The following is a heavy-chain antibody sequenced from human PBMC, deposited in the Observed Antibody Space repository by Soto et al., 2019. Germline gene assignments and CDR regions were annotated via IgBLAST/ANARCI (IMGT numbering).Heavy chain of an antibody. CDR2: ISGYNGNT. Sequence: QVQLVQSGGEVKKPGASVKVSCKASDYTFANYGISWVRQAPGQGPEWMGWISGYNGNTNYAQKFQGRLTMTTDTSTSTAYMELRRLGSDDTAVYYCARDSNGGRCYPMYWGQGTLVTVSS. CDR3: ARDSNGGRCYPMY. J-gene: IGHJ4*02. CDR1: DYTFANYG. D-gene: IGHD2-15*01. V-gene: IGHV1-18*01.